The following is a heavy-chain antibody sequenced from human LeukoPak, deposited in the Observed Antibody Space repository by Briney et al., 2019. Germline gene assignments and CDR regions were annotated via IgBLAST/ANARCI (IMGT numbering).Heavy chain of an antibody. CDR1: GFTFSSYS. CDR3: ARVVVPAAIHYYYYYMDV. CDR2: ISSSSSYI. D-gene: IGHD2-2*02. V-gene: IGHV3-21*01. J-gene: IGHJ6*03. Sequence: GGSLRLSCAASGFTFSSYSMNWVRQAPGKGLEWVSSISSSSSYIYYADSVKGRFTISRDNAKNSLYLQMNSLRAEDTAVYYCARVVVPAAIHYYYYYMDVWGKGTTVTVSS.